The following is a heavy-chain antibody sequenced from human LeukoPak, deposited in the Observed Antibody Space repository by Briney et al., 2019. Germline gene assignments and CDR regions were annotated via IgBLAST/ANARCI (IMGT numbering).Heavy chain of an antibody. CDR1: GGSFSGYY. D-gene: IGHD3-22*01. V-gene: IGHV4-34*11. CDR3: ARDKRATMIVGVRGYNWFDP. J-gene: IGHJ5*02. Sequence: SETLSLTCAVYGGSFSGYYWSWIRQPPGKGLEWIGSIYYSGSTYYIPSLKSRATMSVETSKNQLSLKLKSVTAADTAVYFCARDKRATMIVGVRGYNWFDPWGQGILVTVSS. CDR2: IYYSGST.